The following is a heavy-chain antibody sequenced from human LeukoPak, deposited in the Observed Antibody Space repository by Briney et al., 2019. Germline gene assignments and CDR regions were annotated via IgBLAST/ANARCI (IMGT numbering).Heavy chain of an antibody. J-gene: IGHJ4*02. CDR1: GYTFTGYY. D-gene: IGHD3-22*01. Sequence: ASVKVSCKXSGYTFTGYYMHWVRQAPGQGLERMGWINPNSGGTNYAQKFQGRVTMTRDTSISTAYMELSRLRSDDTAVYYCARGSTLYYYDSSGYLHDYWGQGTLVTVSS. V-gene: IGHV1-2*02. CDR3: ARGSTLYYYDSSGYLHDY. CDR2: INPNSGGT.